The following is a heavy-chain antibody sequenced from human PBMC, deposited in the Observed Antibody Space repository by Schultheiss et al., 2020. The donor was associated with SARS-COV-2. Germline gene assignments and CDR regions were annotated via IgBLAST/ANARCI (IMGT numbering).Heavy chain of an antibody. CDR3: ARDGYGSGTSHYYYGMDV. V-gene: IGHV3-72*01. CDR1: GFTFSNAW. D-gene: IGHD3-10*01. Sequence: GESLKISCAASGFTFSNAWMSWVRQAPGKGLEWVGRIRSKLNNYATTYAASVEGRFVISRDDSKNSLYLQMNSLKTEDTAVYYCARDGYGSGTSHYYYGMDVWGQGTTVTVSS. CDR2: IRSKLNNYAT. J-gene: IGHJ6*02.